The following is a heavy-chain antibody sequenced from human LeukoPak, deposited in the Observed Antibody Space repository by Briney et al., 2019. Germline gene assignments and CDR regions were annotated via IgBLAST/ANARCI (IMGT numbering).Heavy chain of an antibody. V-gene: IGHV1-2*02. D-gene: IGHD3-22*01. CDR1: GYTFTGYC. Sequence: ASVKVSCKASGYTFTGYCMHWVRQAPGQGLEWMGWINPNSGGTNYAQKFQGRVTMTRDTSISTAYMELSRLRSDDTAVYYCARENYYDSSGYSDYWGQGTLVTVSS. J-gene: IGHJ4*02. CDR2: INPNSGGT. CDR3: ARENYYDSSGYSDY.